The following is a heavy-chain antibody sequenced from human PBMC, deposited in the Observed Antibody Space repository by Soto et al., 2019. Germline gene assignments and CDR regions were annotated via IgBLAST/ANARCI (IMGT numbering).Heavy chain of an antibody. CDR2: ISYDGSNK. Sequence: GGSLRLSCAASGFTFSSYGMHWVRQAPGKGLEWVSVISYDGSNKYYVDSLRGLFTISRDNAKNSLYLQMNSLRVDDTAVYYCARDRGPNTPDYWGQGTLVTVSS. V-gene: IGHV3-30*03. J-gene: IGHJ4*02. CDR1: GFTFSSYG. CDR3: ARDRGPNTPDY. D-gene: IGHD2-2*02.